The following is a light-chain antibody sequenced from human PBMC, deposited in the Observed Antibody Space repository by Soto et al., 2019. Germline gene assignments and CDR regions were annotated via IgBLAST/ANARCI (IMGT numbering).Light chain of an antibody. CDR1: QSISNY. CDR2: AAS. CDR3: QQSYSTPPWT. J-gene: IGKJ1*01. Sequence: DIQMTQSPSSLSASVGDRVTITCRASQSISNYLNWYQQKPGKAPKLLIYAASNLQSGVPSRFSGSESDTDFTLTISSLQPEDFATYYCQQSYSTPPWTFGQGTKVEIK. V-gene: IGKV1-39*01.